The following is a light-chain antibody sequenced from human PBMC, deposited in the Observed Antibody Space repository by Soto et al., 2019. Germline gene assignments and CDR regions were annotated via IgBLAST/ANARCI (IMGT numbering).Light chain of an antibody. Sequence: QSALTQPRSVSGSPGQSVTISCTGTSSDVGAYNYVSWYQQHPGKAPKLVIYDVRKRPSGVPDRFSGSNSGNTASLTISGLQAEDEADYYCCSYAGSYTSYVFGTGTKVTVL. CDR1: SSDVGAYNY. CDR2: DVR. V-gene: IGLV2-11*01. CDR3: CSYAGSYTSYV. J-gene: IGLJ1*01.